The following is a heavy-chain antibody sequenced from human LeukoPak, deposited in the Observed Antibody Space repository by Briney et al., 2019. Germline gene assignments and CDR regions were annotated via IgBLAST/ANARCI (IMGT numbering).Heavy chain of an antibody. J-gene: IGHJ4*02. V-gene: IGHV3-9*01. D-gene: IGHD6-6*01. CDR3: AKDIGGSSSY. CDR1: GFTFDDYA. CDR2: ISWNSGSI. Sequence: GGSLRLSCAASGFTFDDYAMHWVRQAPGKGLEWVSGISWNSGSIGYADSVKGRFTISRDNAKNSLYLQMNSLRAEDTALYYCAKDIGGSSSYWGQGTLATVSS.